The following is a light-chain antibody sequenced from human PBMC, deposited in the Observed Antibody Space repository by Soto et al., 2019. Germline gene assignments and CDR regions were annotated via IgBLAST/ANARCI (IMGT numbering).Light chain of an antibody. CDR3: TSYTRSATPYI. J-gene: IGLJ1*01. CDR2: EVT. V-gene: IGLV2-14*01. Sequence: SVLTQPASVSGSPGQSITISCTGTSGDVGGHNYVSWYQQHPGKAPKLIIYEVTNRPSGVSNRFSGSKSGNTASLTISGLQAEDEADYYCTSYTRSATPYIYGSGTRSPS. CDR1: SGDVGGHNY.